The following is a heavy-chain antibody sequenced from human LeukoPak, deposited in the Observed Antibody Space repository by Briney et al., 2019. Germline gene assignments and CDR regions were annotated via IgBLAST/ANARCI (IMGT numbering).Heavy chain of an antibody. J-gene: IGHJ6*02. CDR3: ARRPYSDTSGRLSDV. V-gene: IGHV3-48*02. Sequence: GSLRLSCAASGFAFSSYNMNWVRPAPGKGLEWISYIGSSGSPTHYADSVGGRFTISRDNAKNSLYLQMNSLRDEDTAVYFCARRPYSDTSGRLSDVWGQGTTVTVSS. CDR2: IGSSGSPT. D-gene: IGHD3-22*01. CDR1: GFAFSSYN.